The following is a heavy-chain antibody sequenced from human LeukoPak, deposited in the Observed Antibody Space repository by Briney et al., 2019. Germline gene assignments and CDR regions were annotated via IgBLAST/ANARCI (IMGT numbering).Heavy chain of an antibody. V-gene: IGHV4-39*01. J-gene: IGHJ4*02. CDR1: GGSISSSSYY. CDR3: ARNVEWLPNLAY. D-gene: IGHD5-24*01. CDR2: IYYSGST. Sequence: PSETLSLTCTVSGGSISSSSYYWGWIRQPPGKVREGIGSIYYSGSTYYNPSLKSRVTISVDTSKNQFSLKLSSVTAADTAVYYCARNVEWLPNLAYWGQGTLVTVSS.